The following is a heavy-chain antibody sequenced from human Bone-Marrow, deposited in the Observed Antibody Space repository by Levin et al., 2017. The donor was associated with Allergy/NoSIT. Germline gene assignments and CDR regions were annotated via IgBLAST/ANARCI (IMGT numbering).Heavy chain of an antibody. J-gene: IGHJ3*01. CDR2: ISDDITNT. Sequence: GESLKISCEASGFIFSSYAMHWVRQAPGKGLEWVAAISDDITNTHYPDSVEGRFTISRDNSKNTLYLQMNSVRSEDTGIYFCARDSGSFDFWGQGTVVTVSS. CDR1: GFIFSSYA. CDR3: ARDSGSFDF. V-gene: IGHV3-30*04.